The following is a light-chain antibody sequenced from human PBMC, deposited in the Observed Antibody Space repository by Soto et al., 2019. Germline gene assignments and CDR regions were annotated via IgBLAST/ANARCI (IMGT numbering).Light chain of an antibody. CDR2: GAS. V-gene: IGKV3D-20*02. CDR1: QGFNNNY. Sequence: EIVLTQSPGTLSLSPGERATLSCRASQGFNNNYLAWYQQKPGQAPRLVIYGASSRATGIPDRFSASGSGTDFTLTISRLEPEDSAVYYCQQRHMWPITFGQGTRLEIK. J-gene: IGKJ5*01. CDR3: QQRHMWPIT.